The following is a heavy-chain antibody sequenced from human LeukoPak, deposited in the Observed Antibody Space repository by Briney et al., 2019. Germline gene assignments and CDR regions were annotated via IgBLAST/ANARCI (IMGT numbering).Heavy chain of an antibody. D-gene: IGHD4-17*01. CDR1: GYTFTSYY. V-gene: IGHV1-46*01. J-gene: IGHJ4*02. Sequence: ASVKVSCKASGYTFTSYYMHWVRQAPGQGLEWMGIINPSSGSTSYAQKFQGRVTMTRNTSISTAYMELSSLRSEDTAVYYCARGSGTVTPFDYWGQGTLVTVSS. CDR3: ARGSGTVTPFDY. CDR2: INPSSGST.